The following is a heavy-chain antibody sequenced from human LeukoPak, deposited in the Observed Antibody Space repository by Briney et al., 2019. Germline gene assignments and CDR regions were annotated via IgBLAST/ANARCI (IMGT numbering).Heavy chain of an antibody. CDR2: ISSSGTTI. CDR3: AKDVFWLSRAFDI. CDR1: GFTFSDYY. D-gene: IGHD3-22*01. Sequence: GGSLRLSCAASGFTFSDYYMSWIRQAPGKGLEWVSYISSSGTTIYYADSVKGRFTISRDNAKNSLYLQMNSLRAEDTAVYYCAKDVFWLSRAFDIWGQGTMVTVSS. J-gene: IGHJ3*02. V-gene: IGHV3-11*01.